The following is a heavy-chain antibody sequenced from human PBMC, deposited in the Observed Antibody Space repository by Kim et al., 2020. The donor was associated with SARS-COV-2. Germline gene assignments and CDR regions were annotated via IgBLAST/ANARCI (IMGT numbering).Heavy chain of an antibody. Sequence: GGSLRLSCAASGFTFSSYAMSWVRQAPGKGLEWVSAISGSGGSTYYADSVKGRFTISRDNSKNTLYLQMNSLRAEDTAVYYCAGLVVPAANYYYYYGMDVWGQGTTVTVSS. V-gene: IGHV3-23*01. D-gene: IGHD2-2*01. J-gene: IGHJ6*02. CDR3: AGLVVPAANYYYYYGMDV. CDR1: GFTFSSYA. CDR2: ISGSGGST.